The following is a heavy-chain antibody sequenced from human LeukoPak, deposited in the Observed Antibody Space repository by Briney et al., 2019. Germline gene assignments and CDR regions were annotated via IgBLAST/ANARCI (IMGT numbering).Heavy chain of an antibody. CDR1: GDTLTDLS. D-gene: IGHD6-19*01. V-gene: IGHV1-24*01. CDR2: FDPEDGET. CDR3: AREPVAGTCCWFDP. J-gene: IGHJ5*02. Sequence: ASVKVSCKVSGDTLTDLSMHWVRQAPGKGLEWMGGFDPEDGETIYAQKFQGRVTMTEDTSTDTAYMELGSLRSEDTAVYYCAREPVAGTCCWFDPWGQGTLVTVSS.